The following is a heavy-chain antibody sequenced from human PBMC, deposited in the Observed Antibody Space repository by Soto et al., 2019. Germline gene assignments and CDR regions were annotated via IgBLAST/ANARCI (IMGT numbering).Heavy chain of an antibody. CDR1: GYTFTSYA. CDR3: ARGDYYDIHDY. CDR2: INAGNGNT. V-gene: IGHV1-3*01. Sequence: QVQFVQSGAEVKKPGASVKVSCKASGYTFTSYAMHCVRQAPGHRLEWMGGINAGNGNTKYLQKFQGRVTITRDTSASTAYMEVSSLRSEDTAVYYCARGDYYDIHDYWGQGTLVTVSS. J-gene: IGHJ4*02. D-gene: IGHD3-22*01.